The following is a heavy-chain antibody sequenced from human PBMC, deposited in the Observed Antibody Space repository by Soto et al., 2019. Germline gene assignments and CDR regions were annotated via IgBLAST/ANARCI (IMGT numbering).Heavy chain of an antibody. J-gene: IGHJ5*02. Sequence: SETLSLTCTVSGDSVTNDLYWGWIRQSAGQGLEWLGTVYPSGNTYYNPSVRGRVSMSIDPSKNQFSLSLTSVTAADTARYFCVGYTASHNGFDPWGQGTLVTVSS. CDR1: GDSVTNDLY. CDR3: VGYTASHNGFDP. CDR2: VYPSGNT. D-gene: IGHD5-12*01. V-gene: IGHV4-38-2*02.